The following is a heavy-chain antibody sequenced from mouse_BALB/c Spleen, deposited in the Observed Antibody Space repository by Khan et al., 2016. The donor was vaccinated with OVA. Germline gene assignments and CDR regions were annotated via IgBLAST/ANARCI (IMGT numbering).Heavy chain of an antibody. J-gene: IGHJ2*01. CDR3: TEGLFLYDIDY. CDR2: ISGGGFT. V-gene: IGHV5-6-5*01. D-gene: IGHD2-14*01. CDR1: GFSFSSYA. Sequence: EVQLVESGGGLVKPAGSLKLSCAASGFSFSSYAVSWVRQTPETRLEWVASISGGGFTYYQDSVKGRLTISRDNARDLVYLKVSSLRSEDTAIYYCTEGLFLYDIDYWGQGTTLTVSS.